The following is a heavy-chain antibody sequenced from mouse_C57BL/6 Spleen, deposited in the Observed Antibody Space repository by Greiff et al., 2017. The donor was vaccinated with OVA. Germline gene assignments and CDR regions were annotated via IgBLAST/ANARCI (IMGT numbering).Heavy chain of an antibody. D-gene: IGHD1-1*01. V-gene: IGHV1-54*01. CDR2: INPGSGGT. J-gene: IGHJ2*01. CDR1: GYAFTNYL. Sequence: VKLVESGAELVRPGTSVKVSCKASGYAFTNYLIEWVKQRPGQGLEWIGVINPGSGGTTYNEKVKGKATLTADKSSSTAYMQRSSLTSEDSAVYVCARSGRYGSSYDFDYWGKGTTLTVSS. CDR3: ARSGRYGSSYDFDY.